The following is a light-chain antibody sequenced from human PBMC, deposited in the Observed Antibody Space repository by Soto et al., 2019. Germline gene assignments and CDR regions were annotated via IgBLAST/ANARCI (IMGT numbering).Light chain of an antibody. Sequence: QSVLTQPASVSGSPGQSITISCPGTSSDVGGYNYVSWYQQHPGKAPKLMIYDVSNRPSGVSNRFSGSKSGNTASLTISGLQAEDEADYYCSSYTSSSLAVFGTGTKLTVL. J-gene: IGLJ1*01. CDR1: SSDVGGYNY. CDR3: SSYTSSSLAV. CDR2: DVS. V-gene: IGLV2-14*01.